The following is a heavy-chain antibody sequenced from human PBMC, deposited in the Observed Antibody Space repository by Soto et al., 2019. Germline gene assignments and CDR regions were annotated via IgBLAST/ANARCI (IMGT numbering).Heavy chain of an antibody. Sequence: QVQLVESGGGLVKPGGSLRLSCAASGFTFSDYYMSWIRQAPGKGLEWVSYISSSGSTIYYADSVKGRFTISRDNAKNSLDLQMNSLRAGDTAVYYCASLYGSGSYFGYYYGMDVWGQGTTVTVSS. CDR3: ASLYGSGSYFGYYYGMDV. D-gene: IGHD3-10*01. V-gene: IGHV3-11*01. CDR1: GFTFSDYY. CDR2: ISSSGSTI. J-gene: IGHJ6*02.